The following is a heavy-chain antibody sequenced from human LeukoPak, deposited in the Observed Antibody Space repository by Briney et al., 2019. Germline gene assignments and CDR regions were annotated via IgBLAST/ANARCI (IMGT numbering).Heavy chain of an antibody. D-gene: IGHD6-19*01. CDR2: ISSSGSTI. CDR1: GFTFSSYE. V-gene: IGHV3-48*03. J-gene: IGHJ4*02. CDR3: ARDIWLDPSFDY. Sequence: GGSLRLSCAASGFTFSSYEMNWVRRAPGKGLEWVSYISSSGSTIYYADSVKGRFTISRDNAKNSLYLQMNSLRAEDTAVYYCARDIWLDPSFDYWGQGTLVTVSS.